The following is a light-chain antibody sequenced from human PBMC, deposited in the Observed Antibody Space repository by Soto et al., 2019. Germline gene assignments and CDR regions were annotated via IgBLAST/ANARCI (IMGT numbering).Light chain of an antibody. CDR1: QSVSNY. J-gene: IGKJ5*01. Sequence: EIVLTQSPVTLSLSPGERATLSCRASQSVSNYLAWYQQKPGQAPRLLIYDASNRATGIPARFSGSGSGTDFTLTISSLESEDLAVYYCQQRSNWVTFGQGTRLEI. CDR2: DAS. V-gene: IGKV3-11*01. CDR3: QQRSNWVT.